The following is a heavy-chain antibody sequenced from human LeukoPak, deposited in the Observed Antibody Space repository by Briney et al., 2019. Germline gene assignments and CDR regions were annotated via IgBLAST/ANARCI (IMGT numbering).Heavy chain of an antibody. D-gene: IGHD6-6*01. CDR2: IWPDGSDK. J-gene: IGHJ4*02. Sequence: GGSLRLSCAASEFVFRKYVMHWVRQPPGKGLEWVAVIWPDGSDKYYVDSVKGRFIIYRDNTENTLYLEMNSLRAEDTAVYYWAKDLDHIAARPLPLDYWGQGTLVTVSS. CDR3: AKDLDHIAARPLPLDY. V-gene: IGHV3-33*06. CDR1: EFVFRKYV.